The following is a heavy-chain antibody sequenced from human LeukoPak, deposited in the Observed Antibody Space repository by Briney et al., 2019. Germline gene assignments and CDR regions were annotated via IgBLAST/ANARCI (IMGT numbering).Heavy chain of an antibody. V-gene: IGHV5-51*01. Sequence: GESLKISCKASGYSFTTYWIGWVRQEPGKGLVWMGIIYPGDSDTRYSPSFQAQVTISADKSFSTAYLQWSSLKASDTAMYYCARRSAGTIDYWGQGTLVTVSS. CDR2: IYPGDSDT. CDR1: GYSFTTYW. J-gene: IGHJ4*02. D-gene: IGHD2-8*01. CDR3: ARRSAGTIDY.